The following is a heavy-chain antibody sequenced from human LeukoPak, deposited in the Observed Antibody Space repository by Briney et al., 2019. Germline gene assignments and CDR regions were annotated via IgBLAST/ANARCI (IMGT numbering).Heavy chain of an antibody. D-gene: IGHD5/OR15-5a*01. CDR3: AKHSPYVYDQSYYFDY. CDR1: GFTFSSYG. Sequence: PGGSLRLSCAASGFTFSSYGMHWVRQAPGKGLEWVAVISYDGSNKYYADSVKGRFTISRDNSKNTLYLQMNSLRAEDTAVYYCAKHSPYVYDQSYYFDYWGQGTLVTVSS. CDR2: ISYDGSNK. J-gene: IGHJ4*02. V-gene: IGHV3-30*18.